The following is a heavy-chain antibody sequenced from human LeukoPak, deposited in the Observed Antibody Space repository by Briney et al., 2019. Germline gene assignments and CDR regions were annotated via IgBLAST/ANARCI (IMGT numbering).Heavy chain of an antibody. CDR2: INPNSGGT. V-gene: IGHV1-2*02. CDR1: GYTFTGYY. J-gene: IGHJ4*01. CDR3: ATYSGDWRFDY. D-gene: IGHD4-17*01. Sequence: ASVKVSCKASGYTFTGYYMHWVRQAPGQGLEWMGWINPNSGGTNYAQKFQDRVTMTRDTSMTTAYMELNSLISDDSAVYYCATYSGDWRFDYWGQEPWSPSPQ.